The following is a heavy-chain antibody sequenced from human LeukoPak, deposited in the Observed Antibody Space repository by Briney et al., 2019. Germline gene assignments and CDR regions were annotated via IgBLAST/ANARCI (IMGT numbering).Heavy chain of an antibody. D-gene: IGHD1-20*01. CDR2: ISGRGVST. J-gene: IGHJ4*02. Sequence: PGGSLRLSCAASGFTVSGSYMSWVRRAPGKGLEWVSAISGRGVSTSYADSVRGRFTISRDNSKNTLYLQMNSLRAKDTAVYYCAKAASGNWNDVSDYWGQGTLVTVSS. CDR3: AKAASGNWNDVSDY. CDR1: GFTVSGSY. V-gene: IGHV3-23*01.